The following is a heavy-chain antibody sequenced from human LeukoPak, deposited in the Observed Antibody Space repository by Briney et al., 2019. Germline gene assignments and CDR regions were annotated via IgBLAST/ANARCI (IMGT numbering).Heavy chain of an antibody. CDR1: GGSISSSSYY. D-gene: IGHD2-2*01. J-gene: IGHJ4*02. CDR3: ARHRSGRYQLLDIDY. CDR2: IYYSGST. V-gene: IGHV4-39*01. Sequence: PSETLSLTCTVSGGSISSSSYYWGWIRQPPGKGLECIGSIYYSGSTYYNPSLKSRVTISVDTSKNQFSLKLSSVTAADTAVYYCARHRSGRYQLLDIDYWGQGTLVTVSS.